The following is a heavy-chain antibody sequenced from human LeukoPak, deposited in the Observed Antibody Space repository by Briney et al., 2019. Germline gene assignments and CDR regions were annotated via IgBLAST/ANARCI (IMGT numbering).Heavy chain of an antibody. CDR3: AKGKAAGLLDWFDP. CDR2: IVTSYVGT. Sequence: PGGSLRLSCAASGFTFRDYTMAWVRQAPGKGLQWVASIVTSYVGTYYVDSVAGRFVVSTDNSKNILYLQMNRLRVEDTAMYFCAKGKAAGLLDWFDPWGPGTLVTVSS. D-gene: IGHD6-19*01. CDR1: GFTFRDYT. J-gene: IGHJ5*02. V-gene: IGHV3-23*05.